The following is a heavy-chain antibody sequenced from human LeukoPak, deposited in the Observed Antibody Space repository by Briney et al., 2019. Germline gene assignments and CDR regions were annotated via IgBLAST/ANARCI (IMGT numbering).Heavy chain of an antibody. CDR2: IKKDGSEK. D-gene: IGHD2-8*01. V-gene: IGHV3-7*01. Sequence: GRSLRLSCAASGFTFSNYWMSWVRRAPGKGLEWVANIKKDGSEKYYVDSVEGRFTVSRDNAKNSLYLQMNSLRVEDTAVYYCARDRGMVDVWGKGTTVTVSS. CDR3: ARDRGMVDV. J-gene: IGHJ6*04. CDR1: GFTFSNYW.